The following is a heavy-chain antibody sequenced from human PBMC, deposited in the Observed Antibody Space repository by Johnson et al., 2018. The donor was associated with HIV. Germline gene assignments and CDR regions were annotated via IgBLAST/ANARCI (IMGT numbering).Heavy chain of an antibody. V-gene: IGHV3-30*18. CDR2: ISYDGSNK. CDR1: GFTFSSYG. D-gene: IGHD6-13*01. Sequence: QVQLVESGGGVVQPGGSLRLSCAASGFTFSSYGMHWVRQAPGKGLEWVAVISYDGSNKYYADSVKRRFTISRDNSKNTLYLQMNSLRPEDTAVYYCAKGYSSSWYLDALDIWGQGTMVTVSS. J-gene: IGHJ3*02. CDR3: AKGYSSSWYLDALDI.